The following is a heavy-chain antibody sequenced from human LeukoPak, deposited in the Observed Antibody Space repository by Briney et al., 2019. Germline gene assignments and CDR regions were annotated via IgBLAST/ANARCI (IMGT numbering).Heavy chain of an antibody. CDR2: IRYDGSNK. D-gene: IGHD3-3*01. V-gene: IGHV3-30*02. CDR3: ASHMEWLSYYNWFDP. J-gene: IGHJ5*02. Sequence: GGSLRLSCAASGFTFSSYGMHWVRQAPGKGLEWVAFIRYDGSNKYYADSVKGRFTISRDNSKNTLYLQMNSLRAEDTAVYYCASHMEWLSYYNWFDPWGQGTLVTVSS. CDR1: GFTFSSYG.